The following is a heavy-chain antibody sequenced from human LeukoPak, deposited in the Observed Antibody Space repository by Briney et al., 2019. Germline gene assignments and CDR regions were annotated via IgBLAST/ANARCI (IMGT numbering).Heavy chain of an antibody. CDR1: GFTFSSYG. D-gene: IGHD6-6*01. Sequence: GRSLRLSCAASGFTFSSYGMHWVRQAPGKGLEWVAVIWYDGSNKYYADSVKGRFTISRDNSKNTLYLQMNSLRAEDTAVYYCARGREYSSPNNWFDPWGQGTLVTVSS. CDR2: IWYDGSNK. V-gene: IGHV3-33*01. J-gene: IGHJ5*02. CDR3: ARGREYSSPNNWFDP.